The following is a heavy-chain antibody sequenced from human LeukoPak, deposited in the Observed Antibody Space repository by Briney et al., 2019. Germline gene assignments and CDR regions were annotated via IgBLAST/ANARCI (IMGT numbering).Heavy chain of an antibody. V-gene: IGHV1-2*02. D-gene: IGHD4-11*01. CDR3: AKEESHYDVYY. CDR1: GYTFTGYY. CDR2: INPNSGGT. Sequence: ASVKVSCKASGYTFTGYYMHWVRQAPGQGLEWMGWINPNSGGTNYAQKFQGRITMTRDTSISKVYMELSRLRSDDTAVYYCAKEESHYDVYYWGQGTLVTVSS. J-gene: IGHJ4*02.